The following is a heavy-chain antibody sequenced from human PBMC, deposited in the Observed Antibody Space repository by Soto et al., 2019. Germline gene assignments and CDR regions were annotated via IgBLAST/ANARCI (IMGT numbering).Heavy chain of an antibody. CDR1: GYTFDNYD. CDR3: ARSPSLKRYFGWLPNNSWFDP. D-gene: IGHD3-9*01. Sequence: RASVKVSCKASGYTFDNYDIHWVRQAPGQGLEWMGRVNPKTGDTVHAENFQGRVTITRSTSISTAYLELNSLRFEDTAVYYCARSPSLKRYFGWLPNNSWFDPWGQGTLVTVSS. CDR2: VNPKTGDT. V-gene: IGHV1-8*02. J-gene: IGHJ5*02.